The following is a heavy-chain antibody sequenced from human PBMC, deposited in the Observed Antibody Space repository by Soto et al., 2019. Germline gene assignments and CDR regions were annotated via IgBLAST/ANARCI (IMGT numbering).Heavy chain of an antibody. J-gene: IGHJ3*02. Sequence: ELQLVESGGGLVQPGGSLKLSCAASGFTFSASAIHWVRQASGKGLEWVGRIRSKVDNRAELYAASVKGRFTISRDDSKNTAYLQMNSLETEDTAVYYCSRVTDAFDIWGQGTMVTVSS. V-gene: IGHV3-73*02. CDR2: IRSKVDNRAE. CDR1: GFTFSASA. CDR3: SRVTDAFDI.